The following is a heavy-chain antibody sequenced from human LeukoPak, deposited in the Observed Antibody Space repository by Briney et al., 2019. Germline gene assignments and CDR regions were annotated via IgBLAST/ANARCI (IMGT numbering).Heavy chain of an antibody. CDR3: ARVGNFWRGFYYYYYMDV. J-gene: IGHJ6*03. CDR1: GFTFSSYR. CDR2: IKQDGSEK. D-gene: IGHD3-3*01. V-gene: IGHV3-7*01. Sequence: GGSLRLSCAASGFTFSSYRMSWVRQAPGKGLEWVANIKQDGSEKYYVDSVKGRFTISRDNAKNSLYLQMNSLRAEDTAVYYCARVGNFWRGFYYYYYMDVWGKGTTVTVSS.